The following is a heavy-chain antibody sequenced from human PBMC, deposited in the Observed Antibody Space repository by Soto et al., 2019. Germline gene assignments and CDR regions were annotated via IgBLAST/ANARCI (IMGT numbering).Heavy chain of an antibody. CDR2: IYYSGST. D-gene: IGHD2-15*01. CDR3: ARSQPGRGYATRGYFDY. V-gene: IGHV4-59*01. Sequence: KPSETLSLTCTVSGGSISSYYWGWIRQPPGKGLEWIGYIYYSGSTNYNPSLKSRVTISVDTSKNQFSLKLSSVTAADTAVYYCARSQPGRGYATRGYFDYWGQGTLVTVSS. J-gene: IGHJ4*02. CDR1: GGSISSYY.